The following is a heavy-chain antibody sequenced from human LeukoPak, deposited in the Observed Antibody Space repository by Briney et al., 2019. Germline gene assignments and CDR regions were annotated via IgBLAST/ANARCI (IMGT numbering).Heavy chain of an antibody. D-gene: IGHD6-13*01. CDR3: ARIHAGAASVDY. J-gene: IGHJ4*02. Sequence: GGSLRLSCAASGFTFSSYLMTWVRQAPGKGLEWVANIKQDGSEKYYVDSVKGRFTISRDNAKNSLYLQMNSLRAEDTAVYYCARIHAGAASVDYWGQGTLVTVSS. CDR2: IKQDGSEK. CDR1: GFTFSSYL. V-gene: IGHV3-7*01.